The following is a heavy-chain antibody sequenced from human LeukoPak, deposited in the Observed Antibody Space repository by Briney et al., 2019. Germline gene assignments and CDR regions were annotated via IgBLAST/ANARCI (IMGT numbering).Heavy chain of an antibody. Sequence: ASVKVSCKASAGTFSSYAISWGRQAPGQGLEWMGRIIPIFGTANYAQKFQGRVTITADKSTSTAYMELSSLRSEDTSVYYCARDRPGYYDSSGYFDYWGQGTLVTVSS. D-gene: IGHD3-22*01. CDR2: IIPIFGTA. CDR1: AGTFSSYA. V-gene: IGHV1-69*06. CDR3: ARDRPGYYDSSGYFDY. J-gene: IGHJ4*02.